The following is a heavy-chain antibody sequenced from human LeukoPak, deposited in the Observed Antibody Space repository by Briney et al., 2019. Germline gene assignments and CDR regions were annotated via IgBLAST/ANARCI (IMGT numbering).Heavy chain of an antibody. V-gene: IGHV1-24*01. CDR2: FDPEDGET. CDR3: ARAGPNSSGWLY. Sequence: ASVKVSCKVSGYTLTELSMHWVRQAPGKGLEWMGGFDPEDGETIYAQKFQGRVTMTRDTSTSTVYMELSSLRSEDTAVYYCARAGPNSSGWLYWGQGTLVTVSS. D-gene: IGHD6-19*01. J-gene: IGHJ4*02. CDR1: GYTLTELS.